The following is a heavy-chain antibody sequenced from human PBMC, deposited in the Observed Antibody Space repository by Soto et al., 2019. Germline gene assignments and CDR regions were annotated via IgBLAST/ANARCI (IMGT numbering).Heavy chain of an antibody. CDR2: IWHDGSRK. D-gene: IGHD1-1*01. J-gene: IGHJ5*02. V-gene: IGHV3-33*01. CDR1: GFTFSTYG. CDR3: ARDWNSNNWKGGWFDP. Sequence: QVQLVESGGGVVQPGSSLRLSFAASGFTFSTYGIHWVRQAPGKGLEWVAMIWHDGSRKFYADSVRGRFTISRDNPKNAMYLQMDSLRVEDTAVYYCARDWNSNNWKGGWFDPWGQGTLVTVSS.